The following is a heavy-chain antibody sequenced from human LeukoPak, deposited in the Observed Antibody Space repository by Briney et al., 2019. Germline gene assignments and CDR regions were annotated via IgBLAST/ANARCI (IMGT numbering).Heavy chain of an antibody. V-gene: IGHV3-21*01. CDR2: ISSSSSYI. Sequence: GGSLRLSCAASGFTFSSYSMNWVRQAPGKGLEWVSSISSSSSYIYYADSVKGRFTISRDNAKNTLYLQMNSLRAEDTAVYYCARESYGDYYYGMDVWGQGTTVTVSS. D-gene: IGHD4-17*01. CDR1: GFTFSSYS. J-gene: IGHJ6*02. CDR3: ARESYGDYYYGMDV.